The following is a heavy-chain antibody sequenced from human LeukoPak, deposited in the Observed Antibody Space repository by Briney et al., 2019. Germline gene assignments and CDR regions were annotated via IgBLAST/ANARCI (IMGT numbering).Heavy chain of an antibody. CDR2: IHKDGSEK. CDR3: ANEGEVGYAYLN. CDR1: GFTFSNFG. D-gene: IGHD5-18*01. Sequence: GSLRLSCAAPGFTFSNFGMSWVRQTRVRGREWVANIHKDGSEKNYVDSVRGRFTISRDNAKNSLYLQMNSLRAEDTAVYYCANEGEVGYAYLNWGQGTLVTVSS. J-gene: IGHJ4*02. V-gene: IGHV3-7*01.